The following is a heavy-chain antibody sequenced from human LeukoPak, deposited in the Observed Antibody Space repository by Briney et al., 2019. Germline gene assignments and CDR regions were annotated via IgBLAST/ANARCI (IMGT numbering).Heavy chain of an antibody. Sequence: ASVKVSCKASGYTFTSYAMNWVRQAPGQGLEWMGWINTNTGNPTYARGFTGRFVFSLDTSVSTAYLQISSLKAEDTAVYYCAREAIVVVAADNWFDPWGQGTLVTVSS. CDR2: INTNTGNP. CDR3: AREAIVVVAADNWFDP. D-gene: IGHD2-15*01. CDR1: GYTFTSYA. V-gene: IGHV7-4-1*02. J-gene: IGHJ5*02.